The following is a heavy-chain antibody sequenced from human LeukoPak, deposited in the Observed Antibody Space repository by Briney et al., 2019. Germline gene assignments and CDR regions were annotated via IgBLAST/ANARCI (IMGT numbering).Heavy chain of an antibody. J-gene: IGHJ5*02. V-gene: IGHV4-59*08. CDR3: ARFRHLSTVVTPAGFSNWFDP. Sequence: PSETLSLTCTVSGGSISSYYWSWIRQPPGKGLEWIGYIYYSGSTNYNPSLKSRVTISVDTSKNQLSLKLSSVTAADTAVYYCARFRHLSTVVTPAGFSNWFDPWGQGTLVTVSS. CDR1: GGSISSYY. CDR2: IYYSGST. D-gene: IGHD4-23*01.